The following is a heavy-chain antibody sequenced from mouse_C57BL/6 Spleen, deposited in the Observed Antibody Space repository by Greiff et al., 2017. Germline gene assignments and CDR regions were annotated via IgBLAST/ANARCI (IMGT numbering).Heavy chain of an antibody. D-gene: IGHD2-5*01. V-gene: IGHV3-6*01. Sequence: EVKLEESGPGLVKPSQSLSLTCSVTGYSITSGYYWNWIRQFPGNKLEWMGYISYDGSNNYNPSLKNRISITRDTSKNQFFLKLNSVTTEDTATYYCARDRGYSNYEDYYAMDYWGQGTSVTVSS. CDR1: GYSITSGYY. J-gene: IGHJ4*01. CDR3: ARDRGYSNYEDYYAMDY. CDR2: ISYDGSN.